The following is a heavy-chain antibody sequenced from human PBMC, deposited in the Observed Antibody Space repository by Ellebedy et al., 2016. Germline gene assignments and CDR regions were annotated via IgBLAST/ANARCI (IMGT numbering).Heavy chain of an antibody. CDR2: IYYSGST. V-gene: IGHV4-59*01. CDR3: ARDYDFWSGYYD. D-gene: IGHD3-3*01. CDR1: GGSISSYY. Sequence: SETLSLXCTVSGGSISSYYWSWIRQPPGKGLEWIGYIYYSGSTNYNPSLKSRVTISVDTSKNQFSLKLSSVTAADTAVYYCARDYDFWSGYYDWGQGTLVTVSS. J-gene: IGHJ4*02.